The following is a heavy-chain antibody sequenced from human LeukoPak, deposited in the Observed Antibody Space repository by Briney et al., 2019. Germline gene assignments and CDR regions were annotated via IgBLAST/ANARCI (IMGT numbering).Heavy chain of an antibody. D-gene: IGHD3-22*01. J-gene: IGHJ4*02. CDR3: ARDFGTYDSSGYYPDY. CDR2: IHYSGST. Sequence: SEALSLTCTVSGGSISSSYYYWGWIRQPPGKGLEWIGSIHYSGSTYYNPSLKSRVTISEDTSKNQFSLKLSSVTAADTAVYYCARDFGTYDSSGYYPDYWGQGTLVTVSS. CDR1: GGSISSSYYY. V-gene: IGHV4-39*07.